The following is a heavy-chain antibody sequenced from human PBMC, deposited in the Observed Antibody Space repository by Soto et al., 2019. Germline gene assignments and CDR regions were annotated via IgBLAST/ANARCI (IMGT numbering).Heavy chain of an antibody. CDR3: AKDMADFRYYYGMDV. J-gene: IGHJ6*02. Sequence: EVQLVESGGVVVQPGGSLRLSCAASGFTFDDYTMHWVRQAPGKGLEWVSLISWDGGSTYYADSVKGRFTISRDNSKSSLYLQMNSLRTEDTALYYCAKDMADFRYYYGMDVWGQGTTVTVSS. V-gene: IGHV3-43*01. CDR1: GFTFDDYT. CDR2: ISWDGGST.